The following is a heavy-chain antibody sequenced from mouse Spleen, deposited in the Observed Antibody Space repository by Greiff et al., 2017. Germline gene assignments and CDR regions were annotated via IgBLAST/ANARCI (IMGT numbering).Heavy chain of an antibody. CDR2: ISYDGSN. V-gene: IGHV3-6*01. Sequence: EVKLQESGPGLVKPSQSLSLTCSVPGYSITSGYYWNWIRQFPGNKLEWMGYISYDGSNNYNPSLKNRISITRDTSKNQFFLKLNSVTTEDTATYYCARNPHAMDYWGQGTSVTVSS. J-gene: IGHJ4*01. CDR3: ARNPHAMDY. CDR1: GYSITSGYY.